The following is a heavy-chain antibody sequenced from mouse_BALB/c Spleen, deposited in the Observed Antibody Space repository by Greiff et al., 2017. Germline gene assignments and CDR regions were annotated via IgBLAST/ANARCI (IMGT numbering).Heavy chain of an antibody. CDR3: ARGPPIYYDYDVGYAMDY. J-gene: IGHJ4*01. CDR2: IWGDGST. D-gene: IGHD2-4*01. Sequence: VQLMESGPGLVAPSQSLSITCTVSGFSLTGYGVNWVRQPPGKGLEWLGMIWGDGSTDYNSALKSRLSISKDNSKSQVFLKMNSLQTDDTARYYCARGPPIYYDYDVGYAMDYWGQGTSVTVSS. V-gene: IGHV2-6-7*01. CDR1: GFSLTGYG.